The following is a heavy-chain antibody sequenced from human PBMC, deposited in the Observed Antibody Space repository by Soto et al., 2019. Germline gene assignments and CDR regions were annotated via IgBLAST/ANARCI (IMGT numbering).Heavy chain of an antibody. V-gene: IGHV5-10-1*01. Sequence: PGESLKISCKGSGYSFAGYWITWVRQKPGKGLEWMGRIDPSDSQTYYSPSFRGHVTISATKSITTVFLQWSSLRASDTAMYYCARQIYDSDTGPNFQYYFDSWVQGTPVPSPQ. CDR2: IDPSDSQT. J-gene: IGHJ4*02. CDR3: ARQIYDSDTGPNFQYYFDS. D-gene: IGHD3-22*01. CDR1: GYSFAGYW.